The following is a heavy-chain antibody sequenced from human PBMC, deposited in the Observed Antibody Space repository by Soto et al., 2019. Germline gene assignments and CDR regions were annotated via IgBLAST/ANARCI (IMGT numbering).Heavy chain of an antibody. V-gene: IGHV4-39*01. Sequence: AETLGLTCTVSGGSISVRVYDWGWIRQPPGKGLQWIGSIHHSGATHDNPSLRSRVTISVDTSKNQFSLKLSSVTAEDTAVYYCARPLGGRFTITPYDNWGQGTMVTGSS. D-gene: IGHD3-16*01. J-gene: IGHJ4*02. CDR2: IHHSGAT. CDR3: ARPLGGRFTITPYDN. CDR1: GGSISVRVYD.